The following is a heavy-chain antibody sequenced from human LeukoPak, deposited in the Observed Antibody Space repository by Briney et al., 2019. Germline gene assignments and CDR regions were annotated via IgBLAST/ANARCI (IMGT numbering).Heavy chain of an antibody. V-gene: IGHV4-39*07. J-gene: IGHJ3*02. CDR3: ARPVEMATINDAFDI. Sequence: SETLSLTCTVSGGSISSTGYYWGWIRQPPGKGLEWIGSIYYSGSTYYNPSLKSRVTISVDTSKNQFSLKLSSVTAADTAVYYCARPVEMATINDAFDIWGQGTLVTVSS. CDR2: IYYSGST. D-gene: IGHD5-24*01. CDR1: GGSISSTGYY.